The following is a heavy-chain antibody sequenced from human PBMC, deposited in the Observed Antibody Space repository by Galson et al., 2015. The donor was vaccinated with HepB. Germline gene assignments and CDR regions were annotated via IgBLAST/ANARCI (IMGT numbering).Heavy chain of an antibody. J-gene: IGHJ3*02. Sequence: LSTSGVGVGWIRQPPGKALEWLALIYGNDDKRYIPSLKSRLTITKDTSKNQVVLTMTNMDPVDTATYYCAHRASSGYPNAFDIWGQGTMVTVSS. CDR1: LSTSGVG. D-gene: IGHD5-12*01. V-gene: IGHV2-5*01. CDR3: AHRASSGYPNAFDI. CDR2: IYGNDDK.